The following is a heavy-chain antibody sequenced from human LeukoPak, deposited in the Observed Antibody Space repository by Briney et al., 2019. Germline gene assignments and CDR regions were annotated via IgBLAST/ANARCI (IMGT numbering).Heavy chain of an antibody. CDR3: ARYCSGGSCYSGFDY. Sequence: ASVKVSCKASGYTFTSYNIKWVRQATGQGLEWMGWMNPNSGNTGSEQKFQGRVTMTRITSTSTAYMELSSLRSEDTAVYYCARYCSGGSCYSGFDYWGQGTLVTVSS. V-gene: IGHV1-8*01. CDR1: GYTFTSYN. CDR2: MNPNSGNT. D-gene: IGHD2-15*01. J-gene: IGHJ4*02.